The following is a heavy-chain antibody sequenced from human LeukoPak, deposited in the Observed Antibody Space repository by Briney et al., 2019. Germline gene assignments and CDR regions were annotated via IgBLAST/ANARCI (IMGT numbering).Heavy chain of an antibody. D-gene: IGHD7-27*01. Sequence: SETLSLTCRVSGGAISNGHWWSWVRQPPGKGLEWIGEVYHGGSTNYNPSLKSRVTISVDNSKNQFSLRLTSVTAADTAVYYCARVPGPLDYWGQGALVTVSS. J-gene: IGHJ4*02. CDR1: GGAISNGHW. V-gene: IGHV4-4*02. CDR3: ARVPGPLDY. CDR2: VYHGGST.